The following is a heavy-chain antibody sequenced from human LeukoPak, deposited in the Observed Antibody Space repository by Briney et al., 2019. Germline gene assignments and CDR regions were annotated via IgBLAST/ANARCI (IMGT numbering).Heavy chain of an antibody. D-gene: IGHD1-7*01. Sequence: SETLSLTCTVSGGSISSYYWSWIRQPPGKGLEWIGYIYYSGSTNYNPSLKSRVTISVDTSKNQFSLKLSSVTAADTAVYYCARRDRWNSFDYWGRGTLVTVSS. J-gene: IGHJ4*02. CDR3: ARRDRWNSFDY. CDR1: GGSISSYY. V-gene: IGHV4-59*08. CDR2: IYYSGST.